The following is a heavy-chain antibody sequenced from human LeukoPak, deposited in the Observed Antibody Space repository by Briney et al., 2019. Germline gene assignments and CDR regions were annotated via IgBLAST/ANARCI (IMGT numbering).Heavy chain of an antibody. CDR1: GFTFSSYG. CDR3: AKPGGYQYYDILTGSLTHDY. Sequence: GGSLRLSCAASGFTFSSYGMHWVRQAPGKGLEWVAVISYDGSNKYYADSVKGRSTISRDNSKNTLYLQMNSLRAEDTAVYYCAKPGGYQYYDILTGSLTHDYWGQGTLVTVSS. V-gene: IGHV3-30*18. D-gene: IGHD3-9*01. CDR2: ISYDGSNK. J-gene: IGHJ4*02.